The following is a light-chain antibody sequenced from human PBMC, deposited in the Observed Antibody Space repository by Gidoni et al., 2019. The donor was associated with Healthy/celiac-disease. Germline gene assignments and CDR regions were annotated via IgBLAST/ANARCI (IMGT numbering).Light chain of an antibody. CDR2: EVS. CDR3: CSYAGSSTFVV. Sequence: QSARTQPASVPGSPGQAITISCTGTSSDVGSYNLVSWYQQHPGKTPKLMIYEVSKRPSGVSNRFSGSKSGNTASLTISGLQAEDEADYYCCSYAGSSTFVVFGGGTKLTVL. V-gene: IGLV2-23*02. J-gene: IGLJ2*01. CDR1: SSDVGSYNL.